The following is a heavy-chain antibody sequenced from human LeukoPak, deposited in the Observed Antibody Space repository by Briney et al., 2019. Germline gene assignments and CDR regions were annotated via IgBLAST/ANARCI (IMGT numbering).Heavy chain of an antibody. J-gene: IGHJ4*02. CDR2: IIPIFGTA. Sequence: SVKVSCKASGGTFSSYAISWVRQAPGQGLEWMGGIIPIFGTANYAQKFQGRVTITADESTSTAYMELSSLRSEDTAVYYCARDMHPYYYDSSGSGGYFDYWGQGTLVTVSS. D-gene: IGHD3-22*01. V-gene: IGHV1-69*13. CDR1: GGTFSSYA. CDR3: ARDMHPYYYDSSGSGGYFDY.